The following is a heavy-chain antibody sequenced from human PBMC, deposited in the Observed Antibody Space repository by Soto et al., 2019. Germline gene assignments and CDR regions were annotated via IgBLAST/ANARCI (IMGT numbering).Heavy chain of an antibody. CDR2: IVSSGGDT. CDR3: AKAEGSSYGTEYSQH. Sequence: LRLSCAASGFTFSTYAMNWVRQAPGKGLEWVSLIVSSGGDTYYADSVKGRFTISRDNSKNTLYLQMNSLRADDTAVYYCAKAEGSSYGTEYSQHWGQGTLVTVSS. V-gene: IGHV3-23*01. D-gene: IGHD6-13*01. J-gene: IGHJ1*01. CDR1: GFTFSTYA.